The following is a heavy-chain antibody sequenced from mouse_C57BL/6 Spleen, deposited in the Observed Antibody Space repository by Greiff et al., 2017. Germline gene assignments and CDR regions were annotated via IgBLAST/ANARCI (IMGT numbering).Heavy chain of an antibody. D-gene: IGHD1-1*01. CDR1: GYSITSGYY. J-gene: IGHJ2*01. CDR2: ISYDGSN. Sequence: VQLKESGPGLVKPSQSLSLTCSVTGYSITSGYYWNWIRQFPGNKLEWMGYISYDGSNNYNPSLKNRISITRDTSKNQFFLKLNSVTTEDTATYYCAREALRYYFDYWGQGTTLTVSS. CDR3: AREALRYYFDY. V-gene: IGHV3-6*01.